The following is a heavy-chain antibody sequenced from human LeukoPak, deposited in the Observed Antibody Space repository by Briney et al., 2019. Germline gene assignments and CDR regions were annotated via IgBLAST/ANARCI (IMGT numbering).Heavy chain of an antibody. CDR1: GGTFSSYA. CDR2: IIPIFGTA. Sequence: AASVKVSCKASGGTFSSYAISWVRQAPGQGLEWMGGIIPIFGTANYAQKFQGRVTITADESTSTAYMELSSLRSEDTAVYYCAREGKISIAAAGPFDYWGQGTLVTVSS. V-gene: IGHV1-69*13. CDR3: AREGKISIAAAGPFDY. J-gene: IGHJ4*02. D-gene: IGHD6-13*01.